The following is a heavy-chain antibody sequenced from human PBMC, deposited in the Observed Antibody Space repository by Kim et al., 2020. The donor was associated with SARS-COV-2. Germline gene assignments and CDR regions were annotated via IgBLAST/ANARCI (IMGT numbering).Heavy chain of an antibody. D-gene: IGHD2-2*02. V-gene: IGHV4-34*01. CDR3: ARGRAGVVPAPILGIGPHYDYFIMDV. CDR2: IHQSGST. Sequence: SETLSLTCAVYGGSFSGHYWSWIRQPPGKGLEWIGEIHQSGSTNYNPSLKSRVTISIDTSKNKFSLKLSAVTAADTGFYYCARGRAGVVPAPILGIGPHYDYFIMDVWGHGTTVTVSS. J-gene: IGHJ6*02. CDR1: GGSFSGHY.